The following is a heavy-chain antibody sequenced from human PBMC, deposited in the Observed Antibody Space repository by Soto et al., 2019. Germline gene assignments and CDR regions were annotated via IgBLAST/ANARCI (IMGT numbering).Heavy chain of an antibody. D-gene: IGHD3-10*01. V-gene: IGHV4-39*01. J-gene: IGHJ3*02. CDR2: IYYSGST. CDR3: ATPNPGGLRTDLGAFDI. CDR1: GGSISSSSYY. Sequence: QLQLQESGPGLVKPSETLSLTCTVSGGSISSSSYYWGWIRQPPGKGLEWIGSIYYSGSTYYNPSLKSRVTISVDTSKNQYSLKLSSVTAADTAVYYCATPNPGGLRTDLGAFDILGQGTMVTVSS.